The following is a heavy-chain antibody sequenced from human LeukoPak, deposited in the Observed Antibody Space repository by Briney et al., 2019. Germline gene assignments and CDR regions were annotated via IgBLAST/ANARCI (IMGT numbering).Heavy chain of an antibody. Sequence: SETLSLTCTVSGGSISSSSYYWGWIRQPPGKGLEWIGSIYYGGSTYYNPSLKSRVTIYVDTSKNQFSLKLSSVTAADTAVYYCARVIRDTAMAYFDNWGQGTLVTVPS. CDR3: ARVIRDTAMAYFDN. CDR2: IYYGGST. J-gene: IGHJ4*02. V-gene: IGHV4-39*01. CDR1: GGSISSSSYY. D-gene: IGHD5-18*01.